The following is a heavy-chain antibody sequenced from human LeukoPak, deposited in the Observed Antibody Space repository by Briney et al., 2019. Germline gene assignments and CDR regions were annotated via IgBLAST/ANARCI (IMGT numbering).Heavy chain of an antibody. D-gene: IGHD3-10*01. V-gene: IGHV4-59*01. CDR2: MHHSTST. CDR1: DDSIRNYY. Sequence: PSETLSLTCTVSDDSIRNYYWTWVRQPPGKGLEWIGFMHHSTSTKQNPSLKSRVTISVDTSKNQFSLKLSSVTAADTAAYYCAREVFTGSGAAFDIWGQGTVVTVSS. J-gene: IGHJ3*02. CDR3: AREVFTGSGAAFDI.